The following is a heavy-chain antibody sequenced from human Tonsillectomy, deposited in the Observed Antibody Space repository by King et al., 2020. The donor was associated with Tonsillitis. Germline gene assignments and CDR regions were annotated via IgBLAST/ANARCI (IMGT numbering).Heavy chain of an antibody. J-gene: IGHJ2*01. CDR1: GFTFSSYG. CDR2: ISYDGSNK. V-gene: IGHV3-30*18. Sequence: VQLVESGGGVVQPGRSLKLSCAASGFTFSSYGMHWVRQAPGKGLEWVAVISYDGSNKYYADSVKGRFTISRDNSKNTLYLHMNSLRVEDTAVYYCAKDHYGFWSGFPDHWYFDLWGRGTLLTVSS. CDR3: AKDHYGFWSGFPDHWYFDL. D-gene: IGHD3-3*01.